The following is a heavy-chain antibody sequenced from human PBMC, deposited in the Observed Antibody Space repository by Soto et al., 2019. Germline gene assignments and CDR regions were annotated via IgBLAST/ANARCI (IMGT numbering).Heavy chain of an antibody. Sequence: ASVKVSCKASGYTFTGYYVHWVRQAPGQGLEWMGWVNPNSGDTYLAQRFQGRVTMNRDTSIGTAYMELRGLTSDDTAEYYCAKGGAIVAAGTRVYLYNAMDVWGQGTTVTVSS. J-gene: IGHJ6*02. CDR2: VNPNSGDT. CDR3: AKGGAIVAAGTRVYLYNAMDV. D-gene: IGHD1-26*01. V-gene: IGHV1-2*02. CDR1: GYTFTGYY.